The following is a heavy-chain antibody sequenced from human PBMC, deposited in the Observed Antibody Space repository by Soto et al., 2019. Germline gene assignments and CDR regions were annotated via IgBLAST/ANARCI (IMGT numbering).Heavy chain of an antibody. CDR3: AARRGTFWGDSSSYGMHV. V-gene: IGHV1-58*01. CDR1: GFTFTSSA. Sequence: SVKVSCKASGFTFTSSAVQWVRQARGQRLEWIGWIVVGSGNTNYAQKFQERVTITRDMSTSTAYMELSSLRSEDTAVYYCAARRGTFWGDSSSYGMHVSGQATTVTVSS. CDR2: IVVGSGNT. D-gene: IGHD3-16*01. J-gene: IGHJ6*02.